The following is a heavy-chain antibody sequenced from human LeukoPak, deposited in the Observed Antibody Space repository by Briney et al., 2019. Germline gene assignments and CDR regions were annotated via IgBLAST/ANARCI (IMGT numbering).Heavy chain of an antibody. J-gene: IGHJ4*02. CDR2: IIPILGIA. CDR1: GGTFSSYA. CDR3: ARGYRLSFDY. V-gene: IGHV1-69*04. Sequence: GASVKVSCKASGGTFSSYAISWVRQAPGQGLEWMGRIIPILGIANYAQKFQGRVTMTADKSTSTAYMELSSLRSEDTAVYYCARGYRLSFDYWGQGTLVTVSS. D-gene: IGHD1-1*01.